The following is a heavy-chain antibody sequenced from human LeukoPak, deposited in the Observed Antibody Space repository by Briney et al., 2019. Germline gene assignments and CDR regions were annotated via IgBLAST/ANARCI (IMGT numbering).Heavy chain of an antibody. J-gene: IGHJ5*02. Sequence: ASVKVSCKASGYTLTTYGISWVRQAPGQGLEWMGWINPNSGGTNYAQKFQGRVTMTRDTSISTAYMELSRLRSDDTAVYYCARVPTRIAVAGSPYRNWFDPWGQGTLVTVSS. CDR2: INPNSGGT. CDR3: ARVPTRIAVAGSPYRNWFDP. D-gene: IGHD6-19*01. CDR1: GYTLTTYG. V-gene: IGHV1-2*02.